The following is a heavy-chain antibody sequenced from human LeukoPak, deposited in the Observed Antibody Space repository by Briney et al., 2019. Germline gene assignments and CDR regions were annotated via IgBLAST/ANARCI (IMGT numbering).Heavy chain of an antibody. CDR3: ARHYSGTYYRSDS. D-gene: IGHD1-26*01. CDR2: ISSSGNT. V-gene: IGHV4-39*01. J-gene: IGHJ4*02. CDR1: GDSFSSSSYF. Sequence: PSETLSLTCTVSGDSFSSSSYFWDWIRQAPGKGLEWIGTISSSGNTYYNPSLKSRVTMSVDTSKNQFSLKLTSVTAADTTVYYCARHYSGTYYRSDSWGQGTLVTVSS.